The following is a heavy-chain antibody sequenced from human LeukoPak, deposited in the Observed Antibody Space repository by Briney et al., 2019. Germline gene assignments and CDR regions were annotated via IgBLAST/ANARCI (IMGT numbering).Heavy chain of an antibody. CDR2: IYPGDSDT. V-gene: IGHV5-51*01. Sequence: GESLKISCKGSGYSFTNYWIGWVRQMPGKGLEWMGIIYPGDSDTRYSPSFQGQVTISADKSISTAYLQWSSLKASDTAMYYCARRVASYGSQGSYYYMDVWGKGTTVTVSS. D-gene: IGHD5-18*01. J-gene: IGHJ6*03. CDR1: GYSFTNYW. CDR3: ARRVASYGSQGSYYYMDV.